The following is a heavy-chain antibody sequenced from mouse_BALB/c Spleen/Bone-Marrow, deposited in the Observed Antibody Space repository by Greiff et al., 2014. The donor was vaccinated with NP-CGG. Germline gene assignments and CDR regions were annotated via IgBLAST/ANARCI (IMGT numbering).Heavy chain of an antibody. V-gene: IGHV5-6-3*01. CDR1: GFTFSSYG. J-gene: IGHJ1*01. D-gene: IGHD1-1*01. Sequence: EVMLVESGGGLVQPGGSLKLSCVASGFTFSSYGMSWVRQTPDKRLELVATSNNNGGSTYYPDSVKGQFTISRDNAKNTLYLQMSSLKSEDTAMYYCARVYGWYFDVWGAGTTVTVSS. CDR2: SNNNGGST. CDR3: ARVYGWYFDV.